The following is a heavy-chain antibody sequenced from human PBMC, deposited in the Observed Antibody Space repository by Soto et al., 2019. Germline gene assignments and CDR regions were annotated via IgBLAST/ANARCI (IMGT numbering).Heavy chain of an antibody. CDR2: ISSSSSYI. J-gene: IGHJ4*02. Sequence: EVQLVESGGGLVKPGGSLRLSCAASGFTFSSYSMNWVRQAPGKGLEWVSSISSSSSYIYYADSVKGRFTISRDNAKNSLYLQMNSLRAEDTAVYYCARALREDPYYVWGSYRPGSHGIDYWGQGTLVTVSS. D-gene: IGHD3-16*02. CDR1: GFTFSSYS. V-gene: IGHV3-21*01. CDR3: ARALREDPYYVWGSYRPGSHGIDY.